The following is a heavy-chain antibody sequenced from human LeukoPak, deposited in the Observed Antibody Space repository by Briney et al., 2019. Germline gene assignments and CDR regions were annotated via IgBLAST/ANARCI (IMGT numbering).Heavy chain of an antibody. D-gene: IGHD6-19*01. CDR3: ARRLGSNGWYHY. J-gene: IGHJ4*02. CDR1: GGSISSSSYY. V-gene: IGHV4-39*01. CDR2: IYYSGST. Sequence: SETLSLTCTVSGGSISSSSYYWGWIRQPPGKGLEWIGSIYYSGSTYYNPSLKSRVTISVDTSKNQFSLKLSSVTAADTAVYYCARRLGSNGWYHYWGQGPLVTVSS.